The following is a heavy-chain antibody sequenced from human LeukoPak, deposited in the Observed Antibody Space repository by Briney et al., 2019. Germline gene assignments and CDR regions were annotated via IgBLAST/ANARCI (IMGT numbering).Heavy chain of an antibody. D-gene: IGHD6-13*01. CDR2: IIPILGIA. CDR3: ARIARSSSWSRVWFDP. CDR1: GGTFSSYA. V-gene: IGHV1-69*04. Sequence: GASVKVSCKASGGTFSSYAISWVRQAPGQGLEWMGRIIPILGIANYAQKFQGRVTITADKSTSTAYMELSSLRSEDTAVYYCARIARSSSWSRVWFDPWGQGTLVTVSS. J-gene: IGHJ5*02.